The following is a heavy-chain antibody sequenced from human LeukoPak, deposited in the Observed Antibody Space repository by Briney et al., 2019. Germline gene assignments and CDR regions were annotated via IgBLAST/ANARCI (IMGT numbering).Heavy chain of an antibody. CDR3: ARVVTAAGLDL. Sequence: SETLSLTCTVSGGPISGSVTWGWVRQPPGKGLEWIGNVHYDGRAAPNPSLKSRVTMSLDTSTNQFSLKLNSVTATDTALYYCARVVTAAGLDLWGRGILVTSPQ. D-gene: IGHD6-19*01. V-gene: IGHV4-39*07. CDR2: VHYDGRA. CDR1: GGPISGSVT. J-gene: IGHJ5*02.